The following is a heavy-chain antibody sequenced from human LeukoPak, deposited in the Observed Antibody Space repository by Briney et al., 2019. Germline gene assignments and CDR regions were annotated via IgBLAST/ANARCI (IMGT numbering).Heavy chain of an antibody. Sequence: GGSLRLSCAASGFNISKTYLMWARQAPGKSLEWVSVTYAGGASWYGDFVEGRFTISRDNSKNTVHLQMSGLRGDDTAIYYCARADSSKWWELDPWGQGTLVTVAS. CDR3: ARADSSKWWELDP. D-gene: IGHD2-8*01. CDR2: TYAGGAS. CDR1: GFNISKTY. V-gene: IGHV3-53*01. J-gene: IGHJ5*02.